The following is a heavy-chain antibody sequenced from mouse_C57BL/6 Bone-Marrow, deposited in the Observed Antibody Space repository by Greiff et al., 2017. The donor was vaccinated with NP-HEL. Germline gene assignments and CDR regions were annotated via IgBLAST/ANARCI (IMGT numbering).Heavy chain of an antibody. D-gene: IGHD4-1*01. CDR1: GYTFTDYY. CDR2: INPNNGGT. CDR3: ARAGNWDGY. J-gene: IGHJ2*01. Sequence: EVQLQQSGPELVKPGASVKISCKASGYTFTDYYMNWVKQSHGKSLEWIGDINPNNGGTSYNQKFKGKATLTVDKSSSTAYMELRSLTSEDSAVYYCARAGNWDGYWGQGTTLTVSS. V-gene: IGHV1-26*01.